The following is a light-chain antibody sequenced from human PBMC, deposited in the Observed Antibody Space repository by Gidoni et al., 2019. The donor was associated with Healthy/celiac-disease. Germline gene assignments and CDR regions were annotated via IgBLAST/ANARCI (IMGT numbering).Light chain of an antibody. J-gene: IGKJ5*01. CDR2: DAS. CDR3: QQDDNPPLT. CDR1: QDISNY. V-gene: IGKV1-33*01. Sequence: DIQMTQSPSSLSASVGDRVTITRPASQDISNYLNWYQQKPGKAPKLLIYDASNSETGVPSRFSGSGSGTDFTFTISSVQAEDIATYYCQQDDNPPLTFXQXTRLEIK.